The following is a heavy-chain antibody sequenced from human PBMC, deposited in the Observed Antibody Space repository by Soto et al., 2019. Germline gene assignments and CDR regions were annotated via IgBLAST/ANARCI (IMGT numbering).Heavy chain of an antibody. CDR3: ARAYYYDSSGYQTAFDI. CDR2: IGSGSAHI. CDR1: GFTFSFYI. J-gene: IGHJ3*02. V-gene: IGHV3-21*01. D-gene: IGHD3-22*01. Sequence: PGVSLRLSCAASGFTFSFYIMNWVRQAPGKGLEWVSSIGSGSAHIYYADSVKGRLTISRDNAKNSLFLQMNSLRAEDTAVYYCARAYYYDSSGYQTAFDIWGQGTMVTVSS.